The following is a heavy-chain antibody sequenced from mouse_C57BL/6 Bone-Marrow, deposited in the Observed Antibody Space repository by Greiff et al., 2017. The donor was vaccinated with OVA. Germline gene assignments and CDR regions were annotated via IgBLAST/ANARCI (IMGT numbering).Heavy chain of an antibody. V-gene: IGHV1-7*01. CDR2: INPSSGYT. CDR1: GYTFTSYW. CDR3: ARNWDPLYWYFDV. D-gene: IGHD4-1*01. Sequence: VQLQQSGAELAKPGASVKLSCKASGYTFTSYWMHWVKQRPGQGLEWIGYINPSSGYTKYNQKFKDKATLTADKSSSTAYMQLSSLTYEDSAVYYCARNWDPLYWYFDVWGTGTTVTVSS. J-gene: IGHJ1*03.